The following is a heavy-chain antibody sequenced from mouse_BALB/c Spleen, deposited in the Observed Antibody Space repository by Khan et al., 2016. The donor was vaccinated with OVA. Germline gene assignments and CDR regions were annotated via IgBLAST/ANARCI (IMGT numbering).Heavy chain of an antibody. CDR2: IWGDGNT. CDR3: AKDRGYYAMDY. Sequence: QMQLEESGPGLVAPSQSRSITCTVSGFSLTSYGVSWVRQPPGKGLEWLGIIWGDGNTNFHSSLRSRLSISQDNSKSQVFLKLNSLHTDDTATYYWAKDRGYYAMDYWGEGTSVTVSS. V-gene: IGHV2-3*01. CDR1: GFSLTSYG. J-gene: IGHJ4*01.